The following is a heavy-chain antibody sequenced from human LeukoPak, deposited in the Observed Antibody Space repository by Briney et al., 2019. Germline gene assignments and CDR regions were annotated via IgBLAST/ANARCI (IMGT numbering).Heavy chain of an antibody. CDR2: ISAYNGNT. CDR1: GYTFTSYG. Sequence: ASVKVSCKASGYTFTSYGISWVRQAPGQGLEWMGWISAYNGNTNYAQKLQGRVTMTTDTSTSTAYMELRSLRSDDTAVYYCARTRNYYGSGGYIDYWGQGTLVTVSS. D-gene: IGHD3-10*01. V-gene: IGHV1-18*01. J-gene: IGHJ4*02. CDR3: ARTRNYYGSGGYIDY.